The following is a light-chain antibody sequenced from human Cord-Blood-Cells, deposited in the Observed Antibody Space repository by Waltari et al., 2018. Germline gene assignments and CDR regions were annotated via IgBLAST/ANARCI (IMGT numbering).Light chain of an antibody. V-gene: IGKV3-11*01. Sequence: EIVLTQSPVTLSLSPGDRATLSCRASQSVSSYLAWYQQKPGQAPRLLIYDASNRATGIPARFSGSGSGTDFTLTISSLEPEDFAVYYCQQRSNWLTFGGGTKVEIK. J-gene: IGKJ4*01. CDR3: QQRSNWLT. CDR2: DAS. CDR1: QSVSSY.